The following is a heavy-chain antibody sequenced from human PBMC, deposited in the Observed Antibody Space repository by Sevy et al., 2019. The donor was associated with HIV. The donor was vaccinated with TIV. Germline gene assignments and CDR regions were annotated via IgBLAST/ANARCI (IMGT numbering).Heavy chain of an antibody. CDR3: ARETYYYDSSGLPRDWFDP. D-gene: IGHD3-22*01. CDR2: IYTSGST. Sequence: SETLSLTCTVSGGSISSYYWSWIRQPAGKGLEWIGRIYTSGSTNYNPSLKSRVTMSVDTSKNQFSLKLSSVTAADTAMYYCARETYYYDSSGLPRDWFDPWGQGTLVTVSS. V-gene: IGHV4-4*07. J-gene: IGHJ5*02. CDR1: GGSISSYY.